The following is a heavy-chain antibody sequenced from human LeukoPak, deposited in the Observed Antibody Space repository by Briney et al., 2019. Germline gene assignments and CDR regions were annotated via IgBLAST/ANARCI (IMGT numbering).Heavy chain of an antibody. J-gene: IGHJ4*02. CDR3: ARHRSSWLIDY. Sequence: GGSLRLSCAASGFTFNSYAMSWVRQAPWERLQWVSGISDSGGNTYYADSVRGWFTISRDNSKNTLYLQMNSLRAEDTAVYYCARHRSSWLIDYWGQGTLVTVSS. D-gene: IGHD6-6*01. CDR1: GFTFNSYA. CDR2: ISDSGGNT. V-gene: IGHV3-23*01.